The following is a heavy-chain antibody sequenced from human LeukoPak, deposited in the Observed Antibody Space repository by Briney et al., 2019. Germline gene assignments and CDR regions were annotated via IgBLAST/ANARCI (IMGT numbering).Heavy chain of an antibody. V-gene: IGHV1-69*05. Sequence: EASVKVSCKASGGTFSSYAISWVRQAPGQGLGWMGRIIPIFGTANYAQKFQGRVTITTDESTSTAYMELSSLRSEDTAVYYCATGLSSMTPDYWGQGTLVTVSS. CDR2: IIPIFGTA. J-gene: IGHJ4*02. D-gene: IGHD6-6*01. CDR1: GGTFSSYA. CDR3: ATGLSSMTPDY.